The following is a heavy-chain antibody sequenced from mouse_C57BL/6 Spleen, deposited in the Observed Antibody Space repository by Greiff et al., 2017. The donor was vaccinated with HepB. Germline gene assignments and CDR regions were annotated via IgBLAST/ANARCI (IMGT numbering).Heavy chain of an antibody. D-gene: IGHD1-1*01. Sequence: EVQVVESGGGLVKPGGSLKLSCAASGFTFSDYGMHWVRQAPEKGLEWVAYISSGSSTIYYADTVKGRFSISRDNAKNTLFLQMTSLRSEDTAMYYCARKESYGSRAMDYWGQGTSVTVSS. CDR2: ISSGSSTI. CDR3: ARKESYGSRAMDY. J-gene: IGHJ4*01. V-gene: IGHV5-17*01. CDR1: GFTFSDYG.